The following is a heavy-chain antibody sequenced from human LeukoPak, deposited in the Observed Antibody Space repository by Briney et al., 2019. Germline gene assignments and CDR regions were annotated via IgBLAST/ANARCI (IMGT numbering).Heavy chain of an antibody. D-gene: IGHD3-22*01. CDR2: IYYSGST. Sequence: SETLSLTCTVSGGSISSSSYYWGWLRQPPGKGLEGIGSIYYSGSTYYNPSLKSRVTISVDTSKNQFSLKLSSVTAADTAVYYCARVNPYDSSGYYYQGGLDAFDIWGQGTMVTVSS. V-gene: IGHV4-39*07. CDR3: ARVNPYDSSGYYYQGGLDAFDI. J-gene: IGHJ3*02. CDR1: GGSISSSSYY.